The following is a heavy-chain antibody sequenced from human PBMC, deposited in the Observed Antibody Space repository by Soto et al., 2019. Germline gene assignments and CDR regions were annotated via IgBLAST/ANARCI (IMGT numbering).Heavy chain of an antibody. CDR2: ISSSSSTI. CDR3: ARDVLLWFGALDY. J-gene: IGHJ4*02. D-gene: IGHD3-10*01. V-gene: IGHV3-48*01. Sequence: EVQLVESGGGLVQPGGSLRLSCAASGFTFSSYSMNWVRQAPGKGLEWVSYISSSSSTIYYADSVKGRFTISRDNAKNSLYLQMNSLRAEDTAVYYCARDVLLWFGALDYWGQGTLVTVSS. CDR1: GFTFSSYS.